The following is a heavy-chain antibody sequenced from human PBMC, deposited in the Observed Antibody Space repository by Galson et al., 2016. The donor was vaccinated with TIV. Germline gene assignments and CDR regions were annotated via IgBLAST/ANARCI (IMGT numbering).Heavy chain of an antibody. Sequence: PALVKPTQTLTLTCTFSGFSLNTRGVGVGWIRQPPGKALEWLALLYWDDDKRYSPSLKNRLTITKDTSKNQVVLTMTNMDPVDTATYYCAHANLQWLIQAFDFWGQGTLVTVSS. V-gene: IGHV2-5*02. J-gene: IGHJ4*02. CDR3: AHANLQWLIQAFDF. D-gene: IGHD6-19*01. CDR2: LYWDDDK. CDR1: GFSLNTRGVG.